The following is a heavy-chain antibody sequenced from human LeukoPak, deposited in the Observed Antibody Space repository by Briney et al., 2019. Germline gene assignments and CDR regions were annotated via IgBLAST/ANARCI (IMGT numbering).Heavy chain of an antibody. CDR1: GFSFNTYS. CDR2: ITGGSTTV. J-gene: IGHJ4*02. CDR3: ARDSDFWSGALDY. Sequence: PGGSLRLSCAASGFSFNTYSMNWVRQAPGKGLEWIAYITGGSTTVFYADSVTGRFTISRDNAKNSPFLQMDSLRVEDTAVYYCARDSDFWSGALDYWGLGILVTVSS. V-gene: IGHV3-48*04. D-gene: IGHD3-3*01.